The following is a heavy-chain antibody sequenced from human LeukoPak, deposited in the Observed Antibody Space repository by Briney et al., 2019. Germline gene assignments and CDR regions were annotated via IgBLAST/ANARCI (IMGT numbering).Heavy chain of an antibody. J-gene: IGHJ4*02. Sequence: GGSLTLSCVASGFTFSSYAMSWVRETPARGLEWVSSLRGNGDAFYADSVKGRFTLSRDESRNTVYLQLNKLRVEDTAIYYCAKASWVSTADAVLWGQGTVVAVSS. CDR2: LRGNGDA. CDR3: AKASWVSTADAVL. CDR1: GFTFSSYA. V-gene: IGHV3-23*01. D-gene: IGHD3-16*01.